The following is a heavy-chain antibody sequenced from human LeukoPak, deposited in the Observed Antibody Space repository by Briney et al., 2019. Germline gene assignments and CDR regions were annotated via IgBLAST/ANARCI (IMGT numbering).Heavy chain of an antibody. V-gene: IGHV3-7*01. CDR1: GFTFSSYW. CDR2: IKQDGSEK. Sequence: GGSLRLSCAASGFTFSSYWMSWVRQAPGKGLEWVANIKQDGSEKYYVDSVKGRFTISRDNAKNSLYLQMNSLRAEDTAVYYCARGAYDSSGYYYGRLWYYFDYWGQGTLVTVSS. J-gene: IGHJ4*02. CDR3: ARGAYDSSGYYYGRLWYYFDY. D-gene: IGHD3-22*01.